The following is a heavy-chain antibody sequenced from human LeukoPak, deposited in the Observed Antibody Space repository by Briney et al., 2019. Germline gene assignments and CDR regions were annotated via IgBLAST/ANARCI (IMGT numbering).Heavy chain of an antibody. J-gene: IGHJ4*02. CDR2: ISGSGSST. CDR3: AKHTAGTKALDY. CDR1: GFTLGDYA. D-gene: IGHD1-1*01. V-gene: IGHV3-23*01. Sequence: GGSLRLSCTGSGFTLGDYALSWVRQAPGKGLEWFSSISGSGSSTFYADSVKGRFTISRDNSKNTLYLQMNSLRAEDTAVYYCAKHTAGTKALDYWGQGTLVTVSS.